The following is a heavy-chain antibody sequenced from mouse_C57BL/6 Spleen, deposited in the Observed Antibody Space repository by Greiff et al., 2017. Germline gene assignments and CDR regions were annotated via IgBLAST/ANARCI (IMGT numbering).Heavy chain of an antibody. CDR1: GFSLTSYG. J-gene: IGHJ2*01. D-gene: IGHD1-1*01. V-gene: IGHV2-2*01. Sequence: QVQLQQSGPGLVQPSQSLSITCTVSGFSLTSYGVHWVRQSPGKGLEWLGVIWSGGSTDYNAAFISSLSISKDNSKSQVFFKMNGLQADDTAIYYCARNYYGSSYFDYWGQGTTLTVSS. CDR2: IWSGGST. CDR3: ARNYYGSSYFDY.